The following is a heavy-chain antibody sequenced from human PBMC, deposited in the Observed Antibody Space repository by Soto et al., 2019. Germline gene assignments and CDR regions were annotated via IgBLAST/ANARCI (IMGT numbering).Heavy chain of an antibody. V-gene: IGHV4-31*02. J-gene: IGHJ4*02. CDR1: GGSISSGGYY. CDR3: ARGVAPMVYAIRGAWFGELSFDY. D-gene: IGHD2-8*01. CDR2: IYYSGST. Sequence: SETLSLTCTVSGGSISSGGYYWSWIRQHPGKGLEWIGYIYYSGSTYYNPSLKSRVTISVDTSKNQFSLKLSSVTAADTAVYYCARGVAPMVYAIRGAWFGELSFDYWGQGTLVTVSS.